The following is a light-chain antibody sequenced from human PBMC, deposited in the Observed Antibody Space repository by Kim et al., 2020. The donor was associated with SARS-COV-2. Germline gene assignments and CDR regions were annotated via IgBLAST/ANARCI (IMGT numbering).Light chain of an antibody. CDR2: WAC. Sequence: RANSNCKSSQSVLYSYNTRNDLAWYQQKPGQPPKLLIYWACTRESGVTVRFTGSGSGTDFTLTISSLQAEDVAVYYWQQYYSTPAFGQGTKVEIK. CDR3: QQYYSTPA. V-gene: IGKV4-1*01. J-gene: IGKJ1*01. CDR1: QSVLYSYNTRND.